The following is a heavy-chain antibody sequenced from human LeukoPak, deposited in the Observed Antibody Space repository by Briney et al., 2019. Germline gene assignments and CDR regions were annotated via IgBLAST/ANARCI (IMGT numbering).Heavy chain of an antibody. CDR3: ARYYYGSGRRPYYYYYMDV. CDR1: GGSISSSSYY. D-gene: IGHD3-10*01. J-gene: IGHJ6*03. CDR2: LYYSGST. V-gene: IGHV4-39*07. Sequence: PSETLSLTCTVSGGSISSSSYYWGWIRQPPGKGLEWIGSLYYSGSTYYNPSLKSRVTISVDTSKNQFSLKLSSVTAADTAVYYCARYYYGSGRRPYYYYYMDVWGKGTTVTVSS.